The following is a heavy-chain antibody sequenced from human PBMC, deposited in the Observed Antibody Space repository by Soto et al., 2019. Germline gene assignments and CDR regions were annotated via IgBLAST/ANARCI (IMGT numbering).Heavy chain of an antibody. CDR3: ARDSTAFLFDY. V-gene: IGHV4-61*03. CDR1: GASVRSGSFY. J-gene: IGHJ4*02. Sequence: QVQLQDAGPGRVKPSETLPLTSTVSGASVRSGSFYWGWIRQPPGKGLDWIGYIYYTGRTSYNPSLQSRVTISIDPSKNHCALNLTSVTAADTAIYYCARDSTAFLFDYWGQGALVTVSA. D-gene: IGHD3-3*02. CDR2: IYYTGRT.